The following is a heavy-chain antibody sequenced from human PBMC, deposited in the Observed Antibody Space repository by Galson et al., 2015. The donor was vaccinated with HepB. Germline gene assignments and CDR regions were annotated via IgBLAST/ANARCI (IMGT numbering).Heavy chain of an antibody. D-gene: IGHD2-21*02. CDR2: ISAGHGNT. V-gene: IGHV1-3*01. CDR3: ASSFCGGYCYSVGFDS. CDR1: GYSFSTYA. J-gene: IGHJ4*02. Sequence: SVKVSCKAPGYSFSTYAMHWVRQAHGQRLEWMGWISAGHGNTKYTQEFQGRVTITRDTSASTVYMELSSLTSEDTAVYYCASSFCGGYCYSVGFDSWGQGTLVTVSS.